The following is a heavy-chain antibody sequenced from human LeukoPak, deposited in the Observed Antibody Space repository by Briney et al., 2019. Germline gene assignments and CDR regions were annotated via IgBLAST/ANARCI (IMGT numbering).Heavy chain of an antibody. J-gene: IGHJ6*03. V-gene: IGHV3-53*01. Sequence: GGSLRLSCAASGFTVSSNYMSWVRQAPGKGLEWVSVIYSGGSTYYADSVKGRFTISRDNSKNTLYLQMNSLRAEDTAVYYCARPVIAVAGKYYYYYYMDAWGKGTTVTVSS. CDR1: GFTVSSNY. CDR3: ARPVIAVAGKYYYYYYMDA. D-gene: IGHD6-19*01. CDR2: IYSGGST.